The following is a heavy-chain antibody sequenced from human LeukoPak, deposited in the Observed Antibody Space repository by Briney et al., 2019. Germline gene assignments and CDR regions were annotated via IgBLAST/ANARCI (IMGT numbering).Heavy chain of an antibody. Sequence: KPSQTLSLTCTVSGDSISSGNYYWSWIRQPAGKRLEWIGRIWSDGRTHYKDSLKSRVTISVDTSKNQSSLELSSVTAADTAVYYCARGDYYYYMDVWGTGTTVTVSS. CDR1: GDSISSGNYY. J-gene: IGHJ6*03. CDR3: ARGDYYYYMDV. CDR2: IWSDGRT. V-gene: IGHV4-61*02.